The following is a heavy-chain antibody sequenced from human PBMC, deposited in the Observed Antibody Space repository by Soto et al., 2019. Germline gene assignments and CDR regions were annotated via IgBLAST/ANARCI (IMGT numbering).Heavy chain of an antibody. V-gene: IGHV4-39*01. D-gene: IGHD2-15*01. Sequence: SETLSLTCTVSGGTISNSNHYWAWIRQPPGKGLEWIGSVYYSGSTYYNPSLKSRLTISVDTFTNQFSLRLNSVTAADTAVYYCARPRDATGYFDYWGQGTLVTVS. CDR1: GGTISNSNHY. CDR2: VYYSGST. J-gene: IGHJ4*02. CDR3: ARPRDATGYFDY.